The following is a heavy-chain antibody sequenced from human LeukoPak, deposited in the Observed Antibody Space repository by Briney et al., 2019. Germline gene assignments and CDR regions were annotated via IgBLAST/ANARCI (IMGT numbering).Heavy chain of an antibody. V-gene: IGHV4-4*07. D-gene: IGHD5-24*01. CDR3: ARELSPSRAHDY. CDR2: ISTGGTT. CDR1: GVSISSYY. Sequence: SETLSLTCAVSGVSISSYYWSWLRQPAGKGLEWVGRISTGGTTNYIPSLTSRITMSVDTSKNQFSLNLTSVTAADTAVYYCARELSPSRAHDYWGQGTLVTVSS. J-gene: IGHJ4*02.